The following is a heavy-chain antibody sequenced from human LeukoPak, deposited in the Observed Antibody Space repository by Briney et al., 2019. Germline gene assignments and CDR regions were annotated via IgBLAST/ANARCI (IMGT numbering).Heavy chain of an antibody. D-gene: IGHD3/OR15-3a*01. CDR2: IYSSGTT. J-gene: IGHJ4*02. CDR3: GRRPAVDGPIDN. CDR1: GGSLHRSF. V-gene: IGHV4-59*01. Sequence: SETLSLTCIVSGGSLHRSFWTWVRQPPGKGLQWIGRIYSSGTTDYSPSLKSRHTISIDTSMNQFSLRLASVTAADTAVYYCGRRPAVDGPIDNWGQGILVAVSS.